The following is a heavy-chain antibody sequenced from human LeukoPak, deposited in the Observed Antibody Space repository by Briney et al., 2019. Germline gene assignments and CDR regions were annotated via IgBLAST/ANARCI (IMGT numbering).Heavy chain of an antibody. D-gene: IGHD4-17*01. CDR2: ISGSGGST. CDR3: AKDTVRWVYYGMDV. V-gene: IGHV3-23*01. Sequence: PGGSLRLSCAASGFTFSSYAMSWVRQAPGKGLEWVSAISGSGGSTYYADSVKGRFTISRDNSKNTLYLQMNSLRAEDTAVYYCAKDTVRWVYYGMDVRGQGTTVTVSS. J-gene: IGHJ6*02. CDR1: GFTFSSYA.